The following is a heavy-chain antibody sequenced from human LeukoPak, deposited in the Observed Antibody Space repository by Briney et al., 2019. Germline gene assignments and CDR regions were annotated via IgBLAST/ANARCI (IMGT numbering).Heavy chain of an antibody. CDR1: GFTFSSFW. J-gene: IGHJ4*02. CDR3: TREGITAAADY. D-gene: IGHD6-13*01. CDR2: IKQDGSEK. Sequence: GGSLILSCAASGFTFSSFWTSWVRQAPGKGLEWVANIKQDGSEKYYVDSVKGRFTISRDNAKNSLYLQLNSLRAEDTAVYYCTREGITAAADYWGQGTLVTVSS. V-gene: IGHV3-7*01.